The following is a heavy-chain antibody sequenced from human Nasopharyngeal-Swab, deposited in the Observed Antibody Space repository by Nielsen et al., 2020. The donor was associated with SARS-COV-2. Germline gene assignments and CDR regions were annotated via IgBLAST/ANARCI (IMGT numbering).Heavy chain of an antibody. CDR1: GGTFNSYA. Sequence: SVKVSCKASGGTFNSYAVNWVRQAPGKGLEWMGGILPIFASTKFAQKFQGRITITADESSGTAYMELRGLTSEDTAVYYCARGCSGGVCYVPSDYWGQGTLVTVSS. V-gene: IGHV1-69*13. J-gene: IGHJ4*02. CDR3: ARGCSGGVCYVPSDY. CDR2: ILPIFAST. D-gene: IGHD2-8*02.